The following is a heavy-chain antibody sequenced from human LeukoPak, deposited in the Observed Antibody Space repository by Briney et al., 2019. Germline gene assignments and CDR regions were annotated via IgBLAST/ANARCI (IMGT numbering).Heavy chain of an antibody. Sequence: GGSLRLSCAASGFTVSSNYMSWVRQAPGKGLEWVSVSYSGGSSYYADSVKGRFTISRDNAKNSLYLQMNSLRAEDTAVYYCAELGITMIGGVWGKGTTVTISS. CDR3: AELGITMIGGV. CDR2: SYSGGSS. V-gene: IGHV3-53*01. D-gene: IGHD3-10*02. J-gene: IGHJ6*04. CDR1: GFTVSSNY.